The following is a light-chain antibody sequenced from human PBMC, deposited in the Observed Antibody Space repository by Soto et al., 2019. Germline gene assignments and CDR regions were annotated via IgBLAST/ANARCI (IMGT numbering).Light chain of an antibody. CDR2: DVT. CDR1: SSNIGGNS. Sequence: QSVLTQPPSVSAAPGQKVTISCSGSSSNIGGNSVSWYQQLPGTAPKVMIYDVTKRPSGVPDRFSGSKSGNTASLTVSALQAEDEADYYCSSYTDRKNLVFGTGTKV. J-gene: IGLJ1*01. CDR3: SSYTDRKNLV. V-gene: IGLV2-8*01.